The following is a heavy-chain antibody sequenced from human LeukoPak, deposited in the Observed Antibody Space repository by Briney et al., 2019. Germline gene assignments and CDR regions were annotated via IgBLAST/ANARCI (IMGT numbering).Heavy chain of an antibody. Sequence: PSETLSLTCTVSGGSISSYYWSWIRQPPGKGLEWIGYIYYSGSTNYNPSLKSRVTISVDTSKNQFSLKLSSVTAADTAVYYCARVAGATPLGDFDYWGQGTLVTVSS. J-gene: IGHJ4*02. CDR3: ARVAGATPLGDFDY. D-gene: IGHD1-26*01. CDR1: GGSISSYY. V-gene: IGHV4-59*01. CDR2: IYYSGST.